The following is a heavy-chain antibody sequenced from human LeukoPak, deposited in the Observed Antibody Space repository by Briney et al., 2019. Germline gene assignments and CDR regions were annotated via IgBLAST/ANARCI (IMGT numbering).Heavy chain of an antibody. Sequence: KPSETLSLTCTVSGGSISSYYWSWIRQPAGKGLEWIGRIYTSGSTNYNPSLKSRVTMSVDTSKNQFSLKLSSVTAADTAVYYCARVMYNPIVVPPGGYYYYYYMDVWGKGTTVTVSS. V-gene: IGHV4-4*07. CDR1: GGSISSYY. CDR2: IYTSGST. D-gene: IGHD2-2*01. J-gene: IGHJ6*03. CDR3: ARVMYNPIVVPPGGYYYYYYMDV.